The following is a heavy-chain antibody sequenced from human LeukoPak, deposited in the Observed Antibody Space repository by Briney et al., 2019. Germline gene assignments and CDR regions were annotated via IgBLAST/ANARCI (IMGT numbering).Heavy chain of an antibody. D-gene: IGHD3-10*02. CDR1: AFIFSSYG. Sequence: GGSLRLSCAASAFIFSSYGMHWVRQAPGKGLEWVAYIQYDGSNKQYADSVRGRFSISRDSSKNVLYLQMNSLRAEDTAVYYCAELGITMTGGVWGKGTTVTISS. V-gene: IGHV3-30*02. J-gene: IGHJ6*04. CDR3: AELGITMTGGV. CDR2: IQYDGSNK.